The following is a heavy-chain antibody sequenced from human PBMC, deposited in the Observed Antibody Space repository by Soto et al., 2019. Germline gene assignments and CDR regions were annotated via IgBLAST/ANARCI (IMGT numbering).Heavy chain of an antibody. D-gene: IGHD6-6*01. Sequence: PGGSLRLSCAASGFTFSSYEMNWVRQAPGKGLEWVSYISSSGSTIYYADSVKGRFTISRDNAKNSLYLQMNSLRAEDTAVYYCARDGGIAARGPDAFDIWGQGTMVTVSS. CDR2: ISSSGSTI. CDR3: ARDGGIAARGPDAFDI. J-gene: IGHJ3*02. V-gene: IGHV3-48*03. CDR1: GFTFSSYE.